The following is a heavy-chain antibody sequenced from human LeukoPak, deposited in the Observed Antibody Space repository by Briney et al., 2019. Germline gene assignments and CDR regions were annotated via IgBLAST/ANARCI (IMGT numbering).Heavy chain of an antibody. J-gene: IGHJ6*02. CDR3: ARGAAAAVYYYGMDV. V-gene: IGHV4-4*07. Sequence: PSETLSLTCTVSGGSISSYYWSWIRQPAGKGLEWIGRIYTTGSTNYNPSLKSRVTMSVDTSKNQFSLKLSSVTAADTAVYYCARGAAAAVYYYGMDVWGQGTTVTVSS. CDR1: GGSISSYY. D-gene: IGHD6-13*01. CDR2: IYTTGST.